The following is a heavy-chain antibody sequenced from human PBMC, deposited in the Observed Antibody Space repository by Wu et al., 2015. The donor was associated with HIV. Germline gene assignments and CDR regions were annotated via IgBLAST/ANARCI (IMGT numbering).Heavy chain of an antibody. J-gene: IGHJ6*01. V-gene: IGHV1-46*04. CDR2: INPAGGTT. D-gene: IGHD2-8*01. Sequence: QVQLVQSGAEVKKPGASVKVSCKASGYTFTNHYMHWVRQAPGQGLEWMGIINPAGGTTNYAQKLHGRVTMTSDTSTNTVYMELRSLISDDTAIYYCAITSRILINGIDSYHHYGMGVWGQGTTVTVSS. CDR3: AITSRILINGIDSYHHYGMGV. CDR1: GYTFTNHY.